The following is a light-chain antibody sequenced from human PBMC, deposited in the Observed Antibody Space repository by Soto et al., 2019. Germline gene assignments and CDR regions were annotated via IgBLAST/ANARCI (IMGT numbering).Light chain of an antibody. V-gene: IGKV3-20*01. CDR1: QSVRSGH. J-gene: IGKJ3*01. CDR3: HQYGRSASSIT. Sequence: ESVLTQSPGTLSLSPGDRATLSCRASQSVRSGHLAWYQQKPGQAPRLVIYDASTMATGIPDRFSGGGSGTAFTLTISRVEPEDFAVYSWHQYGRSASSITCGPGTKVEIK. CDR2: DAS.